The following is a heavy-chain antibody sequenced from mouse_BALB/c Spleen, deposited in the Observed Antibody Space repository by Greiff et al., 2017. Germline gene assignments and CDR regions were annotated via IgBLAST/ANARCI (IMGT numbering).Heavy chain of an antibody. Sequence: EVKLMESGGGLVKPGGSLKLSCAASGFTFSSYAMSWVRQTPEKRLEWVASISSGGSTYYPDSVKGRFTISRDNARNILYLQMSSLRSEDTAMYYCARDDGYYVGYAMDYWGQGTSVTVSS. CDR3: ARDDGYYVGYAMDY. D-gene: IGHD2-3*01. J-gene: IGHJ4*01. CDR2: ISSGGST. CDR1: GFTFSSYA. V-gene: IGHV5-6-5*01.